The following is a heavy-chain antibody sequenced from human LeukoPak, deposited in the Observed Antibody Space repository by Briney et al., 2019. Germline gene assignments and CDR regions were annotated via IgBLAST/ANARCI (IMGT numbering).Heavy chain of an antibody. CDR2: IYHSGST. J-gene: IGHJ4*02. V-gene: IGHV4-38-2*02. D-gene: IGHD3-9*01. CDR1: GYSISSGYY. Sequence: PSETLSLTCTVSGYSISSGYYWGWIRQPPGKGLEWIGRIYHSGSTYCNPSLKSRVTISVDTSKNQFSLKLSSVTAADTAVYYCARTNYDILTGSPRYFDYWGQGTLVTVSS. CDR3: ARTNYDILTGSPRYFDY.